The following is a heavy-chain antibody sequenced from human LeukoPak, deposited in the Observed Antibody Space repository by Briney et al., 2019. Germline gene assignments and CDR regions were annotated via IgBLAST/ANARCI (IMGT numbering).Heavy chain of an antibody. Sequence: ASVKVSCKASGYTFTSYYMHWVRQAPGQGLEWMGWINPNSGGTNYAQKFQGRVTLTRDTSISTAYMELSRLRSDDTAVYYCARDLRSRDAFDFWGQGTMVTVSS. D-gene: IGHD5/OR15-5a*01. V-gene: IGHV1-2*02. CDR1: GYTFTSYY. CDR2: INPNSGGT. CDR3: ARDLRSRDAFDF. J-gene: IGHJ3*01.